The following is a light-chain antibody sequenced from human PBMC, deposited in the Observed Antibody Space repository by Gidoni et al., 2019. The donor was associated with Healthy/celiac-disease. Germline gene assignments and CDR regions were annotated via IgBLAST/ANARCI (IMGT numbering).Light chain of an antibody. CDR2: PLS. CDR3: MQRIEFPYT. V-gene: IGKV2-40*01. J-gene: IGKJ2*01. Sequence: DIVMTQTPLSLPVTPGEPASISCRSSPSLVDSDDGNTYLDWYLQKPGQSPQLLIYPLSYRASGVPDRFSGSGSGTDFTLKISRVEAEDVGVYYCMQRIEFPYTFGQGTKLEIK. CDR1: PSLVDSDDGNTY.